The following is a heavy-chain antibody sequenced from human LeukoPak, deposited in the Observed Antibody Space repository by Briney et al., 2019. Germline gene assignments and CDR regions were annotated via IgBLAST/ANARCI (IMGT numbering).Heavy chain of an antibody. V-gene: IGHV4-59*01. J-gene: IGHJ5*02. CDR2: IYYSGST. Sequence: PSETLSLTCTVSGGSISSYYWSWIRQPPGKGLEWIGYIYYSGSTNYNPSLKSRVTISVDTSKNQFSLKLSSVTAADTAVYYCARAGNGYGYVGWFDPWGQGTLVTVSS. D-gene: IGHD5-18*01. CDR1: GGSISSYY. CDR3: ARAGNGYGYVGWFDP.